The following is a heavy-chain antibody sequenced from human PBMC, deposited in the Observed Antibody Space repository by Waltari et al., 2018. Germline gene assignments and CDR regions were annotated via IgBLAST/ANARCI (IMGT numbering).Heavy chain of an antibody. CDR2: VYHSGSA. Sequence: QVQLQESGPGQVKPSGTLSLTCAVSGVSLSPNNWWSWVRQPPGKGLEWIGEVYHSGSANYNPSLESRVAISVDKSKNQFSLTMRSVTAADTAVYYCARVAVPAVTTNWFDPWAREPWSPSPQ. CDR3: ARVAVPAVTTNWFDP. V-gene: IGHV4-4*02. CDR1: GVSLSPNNW. J-gene: IGHJ5*02. D-gene: IGHD2-2*01.